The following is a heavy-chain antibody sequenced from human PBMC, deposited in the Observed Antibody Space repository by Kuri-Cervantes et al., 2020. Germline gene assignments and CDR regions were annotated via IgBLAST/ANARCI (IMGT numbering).Heavy chain of an antibody. Sequence: ASVKVSCKASGYTFTSYAMHWVRQAPGQGLEWMGWISACNGNTNYAQKLQGRVTMTTDTSTSTAYMELRSLRSDDTAVYYCARDYGVYSSGRIDYWGQGTLVTASS. J-gene: IGHJ4*02. CDR2: ISACNGNT. V-gene: IGHV1-18*01. CDR3: ARDYGVYSSGRIDY. CDR1: GYTFTSYA. D-gene: IGHD6-19*01.